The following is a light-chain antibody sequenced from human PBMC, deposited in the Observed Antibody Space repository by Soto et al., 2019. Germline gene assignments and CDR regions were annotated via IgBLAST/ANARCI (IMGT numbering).Light chain of an antibody. J-gene: IGKJ1*01. CDR2: DAS. V-gene: IGKV1-5*01. CDR3: QQYSTYPWT. Sequence: DIQMTQSPSTLSASVGDRVTITCRASQSISSWLAWYQQKPGKAPKVLIFDASSLASGVPSRSSGSGSATEFTLTISSLPPDDFETYYCQQYSTYPWTFGHGTKVQIK. CDR1: QSISSW.